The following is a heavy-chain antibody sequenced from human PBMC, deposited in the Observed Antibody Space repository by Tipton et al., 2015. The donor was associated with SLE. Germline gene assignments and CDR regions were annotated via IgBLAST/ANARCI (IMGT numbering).Heavy chain of an antibody. CDR2: IHHRGTT. CDR1: GGSISSNTW. J-gene: IGHJ4*02. V-gene: IGHV4-4*02. D-gene: IGHD3-10*01. CDR3: AGGFYYGSGTFSDFEY. Sequence: SLRLSCTVSGGSISSNTWWNWVRQPPGMGLEWIGEIHHRGTTNYNPSLKSRVTISVDKSKSQFSLKLSSVTAADTAVYYCAGGFYYGSGTFSDFEYWGQGTLATVPS.